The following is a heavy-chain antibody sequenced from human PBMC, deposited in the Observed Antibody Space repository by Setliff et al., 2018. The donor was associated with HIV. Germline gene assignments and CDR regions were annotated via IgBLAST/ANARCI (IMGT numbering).Heavy chain of an antibody. CDR3: ARSTYYFDSSGYKYNWFDP. CDR1: GGSISSSSYY. V-gene: IGHV4-31*03. J-gene: IGHJ5*02. Sequence: SETLSLTCTVSGGSISSSSYYWGWIRQHPGKGLEWIGYIYYSGSTYYNPSFKRRLSISVDTSKNQFSLKLSSVTAADTAVYYCARSTYYFDSSGYKYNWFDPWGQGTRVTVSS. CDR2: IYYSGST. D-gene: IGHD3-22*01.